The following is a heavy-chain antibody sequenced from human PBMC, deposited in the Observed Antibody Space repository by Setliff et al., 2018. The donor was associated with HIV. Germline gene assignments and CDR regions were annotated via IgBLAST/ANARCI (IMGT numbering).Heavy chain of an antibody. CDR1: GGSIRSYY. CDR3: ARDAASAGTWD. D-gene: IGHD6-13*01. Sequence: TLSLTCTVSGGSIRSYYWSWIRQPPGKGLEWLGHAQYSGSTNFNPSLKSRVTISVDMSKNQFSLKLSSVTAADTAVYYCARDAASAGTWDWGQGTLVTVSS. CDR2: AQYSGST. J-gene: IGHJ4*02. V-gene: IGHV4-59*01.